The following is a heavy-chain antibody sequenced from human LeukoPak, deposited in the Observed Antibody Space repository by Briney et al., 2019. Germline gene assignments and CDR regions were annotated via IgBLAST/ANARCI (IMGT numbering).Heavy chain of an antibody. Sequence: ASVKVSCKASGYTFTSYDINWVRQATGQGLEWMGRMNPNSGNTDFAQNFQGRVTMTRDTSISTAYMELSSLRSEDMAVYYCARVPGDDFWSGFRSDGFDIWGQGTMVTVSS. D-gene: IGHD3-3*01. CDR2: MNPNSGNT. J-gene: IGHJ3*02. CDR3: ARVPGDDFWSGFRSDGFDI. V-gene: IGHV1-8*01. CDR1: GYTFTSYD.